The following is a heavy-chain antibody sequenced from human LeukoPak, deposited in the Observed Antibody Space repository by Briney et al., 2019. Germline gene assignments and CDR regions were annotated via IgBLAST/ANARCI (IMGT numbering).Heavy chain of an antibody. CDR3: ATEIYYNSSS. CDR2: INLSGGST. Sequence: ASVKVSCKASGYTLTNYYIHWVRQAPGQGLEWMGVINLSGGSTSNAQKFQGRVTMTRDMFTSTVYMEMSSLRSDDTALYYCATEIYYNSSSWGQGTLVTVSS. CDR1: GYTLTNYY. J-gene: IGHJ4*02. D-gene: IGHD3-22*01. V-gene: IGHV1-46*01.